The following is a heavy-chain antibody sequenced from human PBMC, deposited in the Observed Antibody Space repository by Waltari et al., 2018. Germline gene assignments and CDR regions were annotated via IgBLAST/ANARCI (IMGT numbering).Heavy chain of an antibody. J-gene: IGHJ4*02. CDR3: ARDWRRSLEYLDWLLFALDY. CDR2: ISGSGDSV. D-gene: IGHD3-9*01. CDR1: GFTFSSHA. Sequence: ELQLLEAGGGLVQPGGSLRLACGASGFTFSSHAMSWVRRAPGKGVGWVSVISGSGDSVFYAESVKGRFTVSRDNSKNTLFLEMNSLRAEDTAVYFCARDWRRSLEYLDWLLFALDYWGQGTLVTVSS. V-gene: IGHV3-23*01.